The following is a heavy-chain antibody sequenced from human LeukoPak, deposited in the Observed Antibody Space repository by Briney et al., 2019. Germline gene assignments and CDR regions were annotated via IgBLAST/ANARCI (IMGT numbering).Heavy chain of an antibody. CDR1: GFTFSNAR. CDR2: IKSKTDDGTT. J-gene: IGHJ5*02. Sequence: GGSLRLSCAASGFTFSNARMNWVRQAPGKGLEWVGRIKSKTDDGTTDYAAPVKGRFAISRDDSKNTLYLQMNSLKTEDTAVYYCAETTVEDWLDPWGQGTLVTVSS. D-gene: IGHD4-23*01. V-gene: IGHV3-15*01. CDR3: AETTVEDWLDP.